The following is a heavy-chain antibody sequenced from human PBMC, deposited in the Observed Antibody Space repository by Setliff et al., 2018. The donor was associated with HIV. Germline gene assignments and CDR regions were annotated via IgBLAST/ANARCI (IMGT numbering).Heavy chain of an antibody. CDR3: VRDSPIRLGVLHC. Sequence: GGSLRLSCAASGFTLTTYSMNWVRQAPGKGLEWISYLNSGGDIMYYAPSVKGRFTISRDDSKNSLHLQMNSLRVEDTAIYYCVRDSPIRLGVLHCWGQGRLVTVSS. CDR1: GFTLTTYS. CDR2: LNSGGDIM. J-gene: IGHJ4*02. D-gene: IGHD3-16*01. V-gene: IGHV3-48*04.